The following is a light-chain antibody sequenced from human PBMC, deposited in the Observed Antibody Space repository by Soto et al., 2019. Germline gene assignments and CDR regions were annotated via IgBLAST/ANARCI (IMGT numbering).Light chain of an antibody. J-gene: IGLJ3*02. CDR3: SSYTRSSRPV. Sequence: QSALTQPASVSGSPGQSIAISCTGSGSDVGGYNYVSWYQQHPGKAPKLIIYEVTNRPSGVSSRFSGSKSGDTASLTISGLQAEDEADYYCSSYTRSSRPVFGVGTKVTVL. CDR2: EVT. CDR1: GSDVGGYNY. V-gene: IGLV2-14*01.